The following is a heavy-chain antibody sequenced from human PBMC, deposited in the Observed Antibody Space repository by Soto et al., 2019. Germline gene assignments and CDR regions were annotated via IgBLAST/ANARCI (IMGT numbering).Heavy chain of an antibody. J-gene: IGHJ4*02. CDR3: AISTYYDILTGYYTRFDY. V-gene: IGHV3-23*01. D-gene: IGHD3-9*01. CDR2: ISGSGGST. Sequence: GGSLRLSCAASGFTFSSYAMRWVRQAPGKGLVWVSAISGSGGSTYYADSVKGRFTISRDNSKNTLYLQMNSLRAEDTAVYYCAISTYYDILTGYYTRFDYWGQGTMVTVSS. CDR1: GFTFSSYA.